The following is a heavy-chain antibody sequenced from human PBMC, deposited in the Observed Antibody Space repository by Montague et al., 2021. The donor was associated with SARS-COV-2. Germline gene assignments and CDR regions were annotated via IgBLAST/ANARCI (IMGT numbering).Heavy chain of an antibody. D-gene: IGHD2-2*01. V-gene: IGHV3-23*01. CDR3: AKVLRRYQLLTDAFDI. J-gene: IGHJ3*02. Sequence: SLRLSCAASGFTFNSYAMTWVRQAPGKGLEWVSSISGSGNNAFFSDSXKGRFTISRDNSENTLYLQMNSLTAEDTAVYYCAKVLRRYQLLTDAFDIWGQGTMVTVSS. CDR2: ISGSGNNA. CDR1: GFTFNSYA.